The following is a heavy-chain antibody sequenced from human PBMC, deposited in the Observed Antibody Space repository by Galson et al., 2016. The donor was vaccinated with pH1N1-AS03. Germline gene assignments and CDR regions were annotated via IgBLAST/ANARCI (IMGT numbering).Heavy chain of an antibody. V-gene: IGHV3-33*01. J-gene: IGHJ2*01. CDR2: IWHDGSEK. Sequence: SLRLSCAASGFTFSSHGMHWVRQTPGKGLEWVAVIWHDGSEKYYADSVKGRFTISRGNSKNTLYLQMNSLRAEDTAVYYCARDRHYYDYIWGTYRYDWSFDLWGRCTLVTVSS. D-gene: IGHD3-16*02. CDR1: GFTFSSHG. CDR3: ARDRHYYDYIWGTYRYDWSFDL.